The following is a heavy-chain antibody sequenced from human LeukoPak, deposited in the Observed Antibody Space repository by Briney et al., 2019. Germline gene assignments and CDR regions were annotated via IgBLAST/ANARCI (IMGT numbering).Heavy chain of an antibody. CDR3: ARGNSDSSGYTFDY. CDR1: GFTFSSHW. CDR2: ITTDGSTT. D-gene: IGHD3-22*01. V-gene: IGHV3-74*01. J-gene: IGHJ4*02. Sequence: GGSLRLSCAASGFTFSSHWMHWVRQAPGKGLVWVSLITTDGSTTIYADSVKGRFTISRENAKNSLYLQMSSLRAGDTAVYYCARGNSDSSGYTFDYWGQGTLVTVSS.